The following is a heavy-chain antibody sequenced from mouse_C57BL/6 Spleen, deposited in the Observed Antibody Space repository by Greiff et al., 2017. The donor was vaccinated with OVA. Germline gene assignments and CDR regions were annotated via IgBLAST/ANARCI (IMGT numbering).Heavy chain of an antibody. J-gene: IGHJ4*01. V-gene: IGHV1-82*01. CDR3: ARSGLPRAMDY. CDR1: GYAFSSSW. D-gene: IGHD3-1*01. Sequence: QVQLKESGPELVKPGASVKISCKASGYAFSSSWMNWVKQRPGKGLEWIGRIYPGDGDTNYNGKFKGKATLTADKSSSTAYMQLSSLTSEDSAVYFCARSGLPRAMDYWGQGTSVTVSS. CDR2: IYPGDGDT.